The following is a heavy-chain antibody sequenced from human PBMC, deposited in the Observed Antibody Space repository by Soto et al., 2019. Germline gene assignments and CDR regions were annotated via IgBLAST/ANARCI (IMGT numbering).Heavy chain of an antibody. D-gene: IGHD3-10*01. CDR1: GFTFNSYA. Sequence: EVQLLESGRGLVQPGGSLRLSCAASGFTFNSYAMSWVRQAPGKGLEWVSAISGSGVSTYYADSVKGRFTVSRDNSKNTLYLQMNSLRAEDTAVYYCAKAPGGAYYYGMDVWGQGTTVTVSS. V-gene: IGHV3-23*01. CDR2: ISGSGVST. CDR3: AKAPGGAYYYGMDV. J-gene: IGHJ6*02.